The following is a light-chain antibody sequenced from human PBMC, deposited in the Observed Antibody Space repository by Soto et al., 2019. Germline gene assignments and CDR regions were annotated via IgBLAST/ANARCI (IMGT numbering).Light chain of an antibody. V-gene: IGLV2-14*03. Sequence: QSVLTQPASVSGSPGHSITISCTGTSSDVGAYNYVSWYQHHPGKAPKLMIYDVSHRPSGVSDRFSGSKSGNTASLTISGLQAEDEADYYCSSWGGANAPVLFGGGTKLTVL. CDR3: SSWGGANAPVL. CDR1: SSDVGAYNY. CDR2: DVS. J-gene: IGLJ3*02.